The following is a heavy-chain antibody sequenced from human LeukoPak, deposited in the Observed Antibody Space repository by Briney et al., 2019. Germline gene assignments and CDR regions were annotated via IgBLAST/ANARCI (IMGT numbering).Heavy chain of an antibody. D-gene: IGHD2-15*01. J-gene: IGHJ5*02. V-gene: IGHV4-39*01. CDR2: IYYGGST. CDR3: ARALGYCSGGSCTRGYNWFDP. CDR1: GGSISSSSYY. Sequence: SETLSLTCTVSGGSISSSSYYWGWIRQPPGKGLEWIGSIYYGGSTYYNPSLKSRVTISVDTSMNQFSLKLSFVTTADTAVYYCARALGYCSGGSCTRGYNWFDPRGQGTLVTVPS.